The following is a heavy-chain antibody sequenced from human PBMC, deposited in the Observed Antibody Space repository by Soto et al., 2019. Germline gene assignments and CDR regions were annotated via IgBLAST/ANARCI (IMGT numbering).Heavy chain of an antibody. D-gene: IGHD5-18*01. V-gene: IGHV3-15*01. J-gene: IGHJ4*02. CDR1: GFPFSNAW. CDR3: TTDFKGDTAVDY. Sequence: GVSRSLSCAASGFPFSNAWMSWVRHASGKGLEWVGRIKSKTDGETTDYAAPVKGRFTISRDDSKNTLYLHMSSLQTEDTALYYCTTDFKGDTAVDYWGQGTLVTVSS. CDR2: IKSKTDGETT.